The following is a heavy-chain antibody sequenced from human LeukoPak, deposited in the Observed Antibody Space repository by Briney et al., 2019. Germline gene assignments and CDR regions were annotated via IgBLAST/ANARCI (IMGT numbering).Heavy chain of an antibody. Sequence: GGSLRLSCAASGFTFSSYSMNWVRQAPGEGLEWVSGITGSTRTTYYADSVKGRFTISRDNSKNTLYLQMNSLRAEDTAVYYCAKDQLNRFCSSGSCSITHDSWGQGTLVTVSS. V-gene: IGHV3-23*01. D-gene: IGHD2-15*01. CDR2: ITGSTRTT. CDR3: AKDQLNRFCSSGSCSITHDS. J-gene: IGHJ4*02. CDR1: GFTFSSYS.